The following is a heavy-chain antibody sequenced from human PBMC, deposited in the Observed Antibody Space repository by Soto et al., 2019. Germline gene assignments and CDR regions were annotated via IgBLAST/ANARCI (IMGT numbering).Heavy chain of an antibody. CDR3: AKGREDRPPLEYGDYEAGYYGMDV. V-gene: IGHV3-23*01. CDR1: GFIFSSYA. D-gene: IGHD4-17*01. J-gene: IGHJ6*04. Sequence: EVQLLESGGGLVQPGWSLRLSCAASGFIFSSYAMSCVRQAPGKGLEWVSAISGSVGSTYYADSVKGRFTISRDNSKNTLYLQMNSMRAEDTAVDYCAKGREDRPPLEYGDYEAGYYGMDVCGKGTTVTVSS. CDR2: ISGSVGST.